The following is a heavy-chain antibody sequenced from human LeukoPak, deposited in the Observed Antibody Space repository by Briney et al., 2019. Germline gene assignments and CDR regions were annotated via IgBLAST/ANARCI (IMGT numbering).Heavy chain of an antibody. CDR2: ISWNSGSI. Sequence: PGRSLRLSCAASGFTFDDYAMHWVRQAPGKGLEWVSGISWNSGSIGYADSVKGRFTISRDNAKNSLYLQMNSLRAEDMALYYCAKGYYDFRSDWDYMDVWGKGTTVTVSS. CDR3: AKGYYDFRSDWDYMDV. J-gene: IGHJ6*03. CDR1: GFTFDDYA. D-gene: IGHD3-3*01. V-gene: IGHV3-9*03.